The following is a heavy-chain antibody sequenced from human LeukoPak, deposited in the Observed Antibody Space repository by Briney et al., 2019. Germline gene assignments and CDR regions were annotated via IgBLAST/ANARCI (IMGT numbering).Heavy chain of an antibody. Sequence: PSETLSLTCAVSGGSISSSNWWSWVRQPPGKGLEWIGEIYHSGSTNYNPSLKSRVTISVDTSKNQFSLKLSSVTAADTAVYYCATGPTCGGDCYSSFDYWGQGTLVTVSS. CDR1: GGSISSSNW. CDR3: ATGPTCGGDCYSSFDY. J-gene: IGHJ4*02. V-gene: IGHV4-4*02. D-gene: IGHD2-21*02. CDR2: IYHSGST.